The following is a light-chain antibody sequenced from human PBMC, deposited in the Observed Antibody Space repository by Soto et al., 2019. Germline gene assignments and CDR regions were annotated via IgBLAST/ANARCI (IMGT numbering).Light chain of an antibody. CDR3: SSYRTSNTRQIV. Sequence: QSAVTQPASVSGSPGQSITISCTGTSSDVGGYNYVSWYQHHPGKAHKLMIYDVSNRPSGVSNRFSGSKSGNMASLSIFVLQLEDEADYYCSSYRTSNTRQIVCGTGTKVTVL. CDR1: SSDVGGYNY. J-gene: IGLJ1*01. V-gene: IGLV2-14*03. CDR2: DVS.